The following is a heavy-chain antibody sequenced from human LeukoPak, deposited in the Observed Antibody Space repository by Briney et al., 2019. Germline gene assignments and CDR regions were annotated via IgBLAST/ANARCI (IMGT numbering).Heavy chain of an antibody. D-gene: IGHD6-13*01. CDR3: ARLPGAAAGPSDY. CDR1: GYIFTSYW. Sequence: GESLKISFKGVGYIFTSYWIGWVGQMPGKGLEGMGIISPGDSDTRYSPSFQGQVTISADKSLSTAYLQWSSLKASDTAMYYCARLPGAAAGPSDYWGQGTLVTVSP. CDR2: ISPGDSDT. V-gene: IGHV5-51*01. J-gene: IGHJ4*02.